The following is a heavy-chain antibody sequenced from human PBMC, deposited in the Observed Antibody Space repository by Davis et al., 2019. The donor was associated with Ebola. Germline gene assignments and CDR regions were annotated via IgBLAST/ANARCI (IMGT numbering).Heavy chain of an antibody. D-gene: IGHD3-22*01. CDR3: AHSPSSGYPRYFQH. V-gene: IGHV2-5*02. CDR2: IYWDDDK. CDR1: GFSLSTSGVG. Sequence: SGPTLVKPTQTLTLTCTFSGFSLSTSGVGVGWIRQPPGKALEWLALIYWDDDKRYSPSLKSRLTITKDTSKNQVVLTLTNMDPVDTATYYCAHSPSSGYPRYFQHWGQGTLVTVSS. J-gene: IGHJ1*01.